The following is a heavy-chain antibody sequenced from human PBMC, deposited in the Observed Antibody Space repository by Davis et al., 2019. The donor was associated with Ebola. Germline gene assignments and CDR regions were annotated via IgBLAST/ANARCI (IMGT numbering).Heavy chain of an antibody. D-gene: IGHD6-19*01. J-gene: IGHJ4*02. Sequence: SVKVSCKASGGTFSSYAISWVQQAPGQGLEWMGGIIPIFGTANYAQKFQGRVTITADESTSTAYMELSSLRSEDTAVYYCAKSGSGWYFLDYWGQGTLVTVSS. CDR1: GGTFSSYA. CDR3: AKSGSGWYFLDY. CDR2: IIPIFGTA. V-gene: IGHV1-69*13.